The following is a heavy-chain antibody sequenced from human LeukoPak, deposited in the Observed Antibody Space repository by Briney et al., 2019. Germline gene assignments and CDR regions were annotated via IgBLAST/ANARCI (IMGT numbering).Heavy chain of an antibody. CDR3: ASFGYYDSSGFDAFDI. CDR2: ISSNGGST. V-gene: IGHV3-64*01. Sequence: PGRSLRLSCAASRFTFSDYAMHWVRQAPGKGLEYVSAISSNGGSTYYANSVKGRFTISRDNSKNTLYLQMGTLRAEDMAVYYCASFGYYDSSGFDAFDIWGQGTMVTVSS. CDR1: RFTFSDYA. D-gene: IGHD3-22*01. J-gene: IGHJ3*02.